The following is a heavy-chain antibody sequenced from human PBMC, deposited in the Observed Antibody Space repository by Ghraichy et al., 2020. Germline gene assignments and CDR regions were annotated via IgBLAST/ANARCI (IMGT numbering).Heavy chain of an antibody. Sequence: SQTLSLTCAVYGGSFSGYYWSWIRQPPGKGLEWIGEINHSGSTNYNPSLKSRVTISVDTSKNQFSLKLSSVTAADTAVYYCARGPYSSGWYSDRGSIDYWGQGTLVTVSS. J-gene: IGHJ4*02. CDR2: INHSGST. CDR1: GGSFSGYY. CDR3: ARGPYSSGWYSDRGSIDY. D-gene: IGHD6-19*01. V-gene: IGHV4-34*01.